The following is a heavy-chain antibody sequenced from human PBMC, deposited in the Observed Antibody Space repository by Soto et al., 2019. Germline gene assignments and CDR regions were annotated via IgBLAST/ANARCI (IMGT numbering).Heavy chain of an antibody. Sequence: PGGSLRLSCAACGFTFSNAWINWVRQAPGKGLEWVGRVKSKNDGGTTDFAAPVKGRFAISRDDSKNMVYLEMNSLQTEDTAIYYCTTDSYITSIIVRFDYWGHGTLVTVS. CDR3: TTDSYITSIIVRFDY. CDR1: GFTFSNAW. CDR2: VKSKNDGGTT. V-gene: IGHV3-15*07. J-gene: IGHJ4*01. D-gene: IGHD3-22*01.